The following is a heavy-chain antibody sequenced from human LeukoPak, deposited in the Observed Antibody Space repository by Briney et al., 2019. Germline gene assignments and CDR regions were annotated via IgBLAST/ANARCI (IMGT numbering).Heavy chain of an antibody. CDR1: GGSISSYY. D-gene: IGHD2-15*01. CDR3: ARVEVGAANRQWYGMDA. Sequence: SETLSLTCTISGGSISSYYWSWIRRPPGKGLEWIGYVDYRGNTNYNPSLKSRVTISIDTSKSLFPLKLNSVTAADTAVYYCARVEVGAANRQWYGMDAWGQGTTVTVSS. J-gene: IGHJ6*02. CDR2: VDYRGNT. V-gene: IGHV4-59*01.